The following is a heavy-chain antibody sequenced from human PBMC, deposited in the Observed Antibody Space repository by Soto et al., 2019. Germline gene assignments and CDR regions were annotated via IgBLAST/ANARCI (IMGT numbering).Heavy chain of an antibody. CDR1: GGTFSSYD. D-gene: IGHD3-3*01. CDR3: SRSTIFGVIIGPMDV. CDR2: IIPSFNKV. J-gene: IGHJ6*02. V-gene: IGHV1-69*06. Sequence: QVQLVQSGAEVRKPGSSVKVSCMASGGTFSSYDVTWVRHAPGQGLEWMATIIPSFNKVNYAQKFQDRVTIIADKSTSIAYMELSSLRSEDTALYYCSRSTIFGVIIGPMDVWCQGTTVTFSS.